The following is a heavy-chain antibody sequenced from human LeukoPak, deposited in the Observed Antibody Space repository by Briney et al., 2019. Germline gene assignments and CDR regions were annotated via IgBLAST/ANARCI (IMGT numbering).Heavy chain of an antibody. Sequence: GGSLRLSCAASGFTVNSNYMSWVRQAPGKGLEWVSVIYSAGDTYYADSVKGRFTLSRDNSKNTLYLRMNSLRAEDSAVYYCATRSDYYYYWGQGTLVTVSS. D-gene: IGHD3-22*01. CDR1: GFTVNSNY. V-gene: IGHV3-53*01. CDR2: IYSAGDT. CDR3: ATRSDYYYY. J-gene: IGHJ4*02.